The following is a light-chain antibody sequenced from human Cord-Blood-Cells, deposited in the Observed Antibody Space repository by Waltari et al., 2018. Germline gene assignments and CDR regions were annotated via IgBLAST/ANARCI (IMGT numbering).Light chain of an antibody. CDR2: AAS. CDR3: QQSYSTPQT. V-gene: IGKV1-39*01. CDR1: QSISSY. J-gene: IGKJ1*01. Sequence: DIQMTQSRSSLSASVGARVTITCRASQSISSYLNWYQQKPGKAPKLLIYAASSLQSGVPSRFSGSGSGTDFTLTISSLQPEDFATYYCQQSYSTPQTFGQGTKVEIK.